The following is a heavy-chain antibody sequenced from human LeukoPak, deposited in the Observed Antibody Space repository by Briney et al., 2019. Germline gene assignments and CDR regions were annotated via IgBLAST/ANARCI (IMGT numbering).Heavy chain of an antibody. Sequence: ASVKVSCRVSGYTLSELSMHWVRQAPGKGLEWMGGLDPEHGKTIYAQKFQGRVTMTEDASTDTAYLGVRSLKSEDAAVYYCATVDKSKWVAYSLDYWGQGTLVIVTS. V-gene: IGHV1-24*01. CDR2: LDPEHGKT. J-gene: IGHJ4*02. D-gene: IGHD1-26*01. CDR1: GYTLSELS. CDR3: ATVDKSKWVAYSLDY.